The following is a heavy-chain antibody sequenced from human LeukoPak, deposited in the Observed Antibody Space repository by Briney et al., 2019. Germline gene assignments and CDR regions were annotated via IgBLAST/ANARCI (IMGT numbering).Heavy chain of an antibody. J-gene: IGHJ5*02. CDR3: ARLAARNWFDP. CDR1: GGSISSYY. Sequence: PSETLSLTCTVSGGSISSYYWSWIRQPPGKGLEWIGYIYYSGSTNYNPSLKSRVTISVDTSKNQFSLKLSPVTAADTAVYYCARLAARNWFDPWGQGTLVTVSS. V-gene: IGHV4-59*08. CDR2: IYYSGST.